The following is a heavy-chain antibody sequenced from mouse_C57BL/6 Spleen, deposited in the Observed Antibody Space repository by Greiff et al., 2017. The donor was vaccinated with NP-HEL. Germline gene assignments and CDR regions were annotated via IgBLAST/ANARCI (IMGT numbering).Heavy chain of an antibody. J-gene: IGHJ4*01. Sequence: VQLQQSGPELVKPGASVKISCKASGYAFSSSWMNWVKQRPGKGLEWIGRIYPGDGDTNYNGKFKGKATLTADKSSSTAYMQLSSLTSVDSAVYFCARESYSIYAMDYWGQGTSVTVSS. CDR1: GYAFSSSW. V-gene: IGHV1-82*01. CDR2: IYPGDGDT. D-gene: IGHD2-5*01. CDR3: ARESYSIYAMDY.